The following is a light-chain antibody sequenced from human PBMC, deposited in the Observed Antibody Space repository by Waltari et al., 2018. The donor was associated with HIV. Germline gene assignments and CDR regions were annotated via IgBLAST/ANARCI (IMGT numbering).Light chain of an antibody. CDR3: QQYGSSPRT. V-gene: IGKV3-20*01. CDR1: QSVSSSY. CDR2: GAS. J-gene: IGKJ1*01. Sequence: EIVLTQSPCTLSLSPGERATLSCRASQSVSSSYLAWYQQKPGQAPRLLIYGASSRATGIPDRFSGSGSGTDFILIISRLEPEDFAVYYCQQYGSSPRTFGQGTKVEIK.